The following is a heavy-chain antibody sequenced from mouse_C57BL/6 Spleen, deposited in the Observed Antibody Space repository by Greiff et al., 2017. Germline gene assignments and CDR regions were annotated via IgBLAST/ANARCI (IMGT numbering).Heavy chain of an antibody. Sequence: VQLQQPGAELVMPGASVKLSCKASGYTFTSYWMHWVKQRPGQGLEWIGEIDPSASYTNYNQKFKGKSTLTVDKSSSTAYMQLSSLTSEGSAVYYCARGGEMDYWGQGTSVTVSS. J-gene: IGHJ4*01. CDR3: ARGGEMDY. CDR1: GYTFTSYW. V-gene: IGHV1-69*01. CDR2: IDPSASYT.